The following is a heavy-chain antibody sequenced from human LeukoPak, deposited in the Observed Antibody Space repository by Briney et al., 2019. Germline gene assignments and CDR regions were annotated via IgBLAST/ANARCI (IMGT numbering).Heavy chain of an antibody. D-gene: IGHD3-22*01. V-gene: IGHV1-46*01. Sequence: ASVKVSCKASGYTFTSYYMHWVRQPPGQGLEWMGIINPSGGSTSYAQKFQGRVTMTRDTSTSTVYMELSSLRSEDTAVYYCARDQDYDSSGPKGFDYWGQGTLVTVSS. CDR3: ARDQDYDSSGPKGFDY. J-gene: IGHJ4*02. CDR2: INPSGGST. CDR1: GYTFTSYY.